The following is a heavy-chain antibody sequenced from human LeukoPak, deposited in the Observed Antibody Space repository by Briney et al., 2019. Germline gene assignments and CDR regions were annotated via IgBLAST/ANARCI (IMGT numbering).Heavy chain of an antibody. CDR3: ARPMVAPATHYFDF. J-gene: IGHJ4*02. CDR1: GYTFTNYG. CDR2: ISAYNGYT. Sequence: ASVKVSCKASGYTFTNYGVSWVRQTPGQGLEWMGWISAYNGYTNYGQNFQGRVTLSTDTSTSTAYMELKNLVSDDTAVYYCARPMVAPATHYFDFWGQGTLVTVSS. D-gene: IGHD2-15*01. V-gene: IGHV1-18*01.